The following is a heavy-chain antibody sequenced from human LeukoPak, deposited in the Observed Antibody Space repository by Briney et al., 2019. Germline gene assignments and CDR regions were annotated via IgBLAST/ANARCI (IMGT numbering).Heavy chain of an antibody. V-gene: IGHV1-18*01. J-gene: IGHJ2*01. D-gene: IGHD6-19*01. Sequence: GASVRVSCKASGYTFTHHGIAWIRQAPGQGLGWLGWISCYNGDTIYAQKFQGRVTLPTEKSTRTVYMELRSVTSDDTAVYYCARDPSNTSGWYQYFDAWGRGTLVSVSS. CDR3: ARDPSNTSGWYQYFDA. CDR2: ISCYNGDT. CDR1: GYTFTHHG.